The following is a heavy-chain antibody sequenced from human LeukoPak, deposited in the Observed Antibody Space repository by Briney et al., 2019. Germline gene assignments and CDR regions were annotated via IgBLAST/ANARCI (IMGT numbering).Heavy chain of an antibody. Sequence: GASVKVSCKASGVTFSSYAMSWVRQAPGQGLEWMGGIIPMFKTPKYVQKFQDRLTITADESTRTAYMELNSLRSDDTAVYYCARDGGSSVDYWGQGTLITVSS. CDR3: ARDGGSSVDY. CDR2: IIPMFKTP. D-gene: IGHD3-16*01. V-gene: IGHV1-69*01. J-gene: IGHJ4*02. CDR1: GVTFSSYA.